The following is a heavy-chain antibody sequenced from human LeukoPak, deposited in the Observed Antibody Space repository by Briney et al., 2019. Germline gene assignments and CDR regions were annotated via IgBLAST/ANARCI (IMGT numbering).Heavy chain of an antibody. CDR3: ARDRWLDF. J-gene: IGHJ5*01. CDR1: GASITSYY. CDR2: IYHTGST. Sequence: SETLSLTCTVSGASITSYYWRWIRQPPGKGLEWIGYIYHTGSTNYNPSLKGRVTMSVDTSKNQFSLRLTSVTAADTAVYYCARDRWLDFWGQGTLVTVSS. V-gene: IGHV4-59*01.